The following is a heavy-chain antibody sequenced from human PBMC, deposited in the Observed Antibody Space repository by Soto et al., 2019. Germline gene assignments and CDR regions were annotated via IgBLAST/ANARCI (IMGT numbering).Heavy chain of an antibody. CDR3: ARHKDTSSRYLLPDF. Sequence: SETLSLTCTVSGGSISSGSYYWGWVRQPPGKWLEWIGSIYYSGNAYYNPSLKSRVAVSVDTSKNQFSLKVTSVTATDTAVYYCARHKDTSSRYLLPDFWGQGTLVTVSS. CDR2: IYYSGNA. J-gene: IGHJ4*02. D-gene: IGHD6-13*01. CDR1: GGSISSGSYY. V-gene: IGHV4-39*01.